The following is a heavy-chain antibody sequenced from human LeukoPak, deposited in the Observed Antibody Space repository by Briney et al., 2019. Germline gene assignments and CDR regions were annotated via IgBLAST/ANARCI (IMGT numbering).Heavy chain of an antibody. J-gene: IGHJ4*02. V-gene: IGHV4-59*01. CDR1: GGSIISYY. CDR3: ARDSADGNDY. D-gene: IGHD5-24*01. Sequence: SETLSLICTVPGGSIISYYWSWIRQPPGKGLEWIGYIYYSGSTNYNPSLKSRVTISVDTSKNQFSLKLSSVTAADTAVYYCARDSADGNDYWGQGTLVTVSS. CDR2: IYYSGST.